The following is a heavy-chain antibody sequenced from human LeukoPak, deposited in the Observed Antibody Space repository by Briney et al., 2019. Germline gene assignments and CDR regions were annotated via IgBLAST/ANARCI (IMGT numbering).Heavy chain of an antibody. Sequence: ASVKVSCKASGYTFTSYGISWVRQAPGQGLEWMGWISAYNGNTNYAQKLQGRVTMTTDTSTSTAYMELRSLRSDDTAVYYCARDSNYDFWSGYGYYYYYYMDVWGKGTTVTVSS. V-gene: IGHV1-18*01. D-gene: IGHD3-3*01. CDR2: ISAYNGNT. J-gene: IGHJ6*03. CDR3: ARDSNYDFWSGYGYYYYYYMDV. CDR1: GYTFTSYG.